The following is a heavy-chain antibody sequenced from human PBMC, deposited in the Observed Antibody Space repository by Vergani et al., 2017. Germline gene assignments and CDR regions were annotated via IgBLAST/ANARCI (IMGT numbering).Heavy chain of an antibody. J-gene: IGHJ6*03. V-gene: IGHV1-18*01. Sequence: VPLVPSGAAVKTPGESLKISCTVSGYSFTSYGISWVRQAPGQGLEWMGWISAYNGNTNYAQKLQGRVTMTTDTSTSTAYMELRSLRSDDTAVYYCARDGVVCSSTSCYHYYYYMDVWGKGTTVTVSS. CDR1: GYSFTSYG. CDR2: ISAYNGNT. CDR3: ARDGVVCSSTSCYHYYYYMDV. D-gene: IGHD2-2*01.